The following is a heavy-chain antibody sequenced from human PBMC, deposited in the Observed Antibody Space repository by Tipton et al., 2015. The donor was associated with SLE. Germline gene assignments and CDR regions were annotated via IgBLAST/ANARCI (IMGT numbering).Heavy chain of an antibody. CDR1: GGSISSYY. J-gene: IGHJ2*01. V-gene: IGHV4-59*01. Sequence: TLSLTCTVSGGSISSYYWSWIRQSPGKGLEWIGYMDWLYVKTGGTKYNPSLESQVTISLDTSKNQFSLQLTSVTAADAAIYYCARANGAVGSQVPYWYFESWGRGALVTVSS. D-gene: IGHD3-10*01. CDR3: ARANGAVGSQVPYWYFES. CDR2: MDWLYVKTGGT.